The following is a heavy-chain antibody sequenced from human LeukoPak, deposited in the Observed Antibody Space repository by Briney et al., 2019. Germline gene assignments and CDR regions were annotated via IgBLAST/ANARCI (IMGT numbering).Heavy chain of an antibody. V-gene: IGHV3-30-3*01. CDR3: ARDRDYGGNSFDY. J-gene: IGHJ4*02. D-gene: IGHD4-23*01. CDR2: ISYDGSNK. Sequence: QPGGSLRLSCAASGFTLSSYAMHWVRQAPGKGLGGGAVISYDGSNKYYADSVKGRFTISRDNSKNTLYLQMNSLRAEDTAVYYCARDRDYGGNSFDYWGQGTLVTVSS. CDR1: GFTLSSYA.